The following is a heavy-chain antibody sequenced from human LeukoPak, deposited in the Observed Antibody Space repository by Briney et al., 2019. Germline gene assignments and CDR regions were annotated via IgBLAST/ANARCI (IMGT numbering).Heavy chain of an antibody. Sequence: SETLSLTRTVSGGSISSGGYYWSWIRQHPGKGLEWIGYIYYSGSTYYNPSLKSRVTMSVDTSKNQFSLNVSSVTAADTAVYYCARGAPDYRTDYWGQGTLVTVSS. CDR3: ARGAPDYRTDY. CDR2: IYYSGST. J-gene: IGHJ4*02. CDR1: GGSISSGGYY. D-gene: IGHD4-11*01. V-gene: IGHV4-31*03.